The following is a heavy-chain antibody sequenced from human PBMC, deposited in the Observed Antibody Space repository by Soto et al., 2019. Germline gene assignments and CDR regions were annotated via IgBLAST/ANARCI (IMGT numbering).Heavy chain of an antibody. J-gene: IGHJ5*02. V-gene: IGHV1-69*01. CDR3: ARVLGPNGLYNWNYLGWFDH. CDR1: GGTFSSYA. D-gene: IGHD1-7*01. CDR2: IIPIFGTA. Sequence: QVQLVQSGAEVKKPGSSVKVSCKASGGTFSSYAISWVRQAPGQGLEWMGGIIPIFGTANYAQKFQGRVTITADESTSTAYMELSRLRSEDTAVYYCARVLGPNGLYNWNYLGWFDHWGQGTLVTVSS.